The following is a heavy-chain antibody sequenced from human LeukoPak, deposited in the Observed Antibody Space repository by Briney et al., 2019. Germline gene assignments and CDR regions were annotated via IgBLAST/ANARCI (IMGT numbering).Heavy chain of an antibody. CDR3: AREQQLSFFDY. D-gene: IGHD6-13*01. CDR2: IYHSGST. J-gene: IGHJ4*02. Sequence: SETLSLTCTVSGYSISSCYYWGWIRQPPGKGLEGIGSIYHSGSTYYNPSLKSRVTISVDTSKNPFFLQMSPVTAEDTAVYYLAREQQLSFFDYWGQGTLVTVSS. V-gene: IGHV4-38-2*02. CDR1: GYSISSCYY.